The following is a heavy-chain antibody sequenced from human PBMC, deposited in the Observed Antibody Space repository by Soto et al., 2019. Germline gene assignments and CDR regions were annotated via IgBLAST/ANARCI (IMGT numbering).Heavy chain of an antibody. CDR3: ARELWFGELQTYYGMDV. CDR2: INPNSGGT. D-gene: IGHD3-10*01. J-gene: IGHJ6*02. V-gene: IGHV1-2*02. Sequence: AASVNVSCKASGYTFTGYYMHWVRQAPGQGLEWMGWINPNSGGTNYAQKFQGRVTMTRDTSISTAYMELSRLRSDDTAVYYCARELWFGELQTYYGMDVWGQGTTVTVYS. CDR1: GYTFTGYY.